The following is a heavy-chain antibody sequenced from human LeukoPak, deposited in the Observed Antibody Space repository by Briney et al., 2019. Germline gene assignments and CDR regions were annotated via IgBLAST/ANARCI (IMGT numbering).Heavy chain of an antibody. CDR3: ARVVPFTISGVVIVAWFDP. J-gene: IGHJ5*02. Sequence: SETLSLTCTVSGGSISDFYWSWIRQSPGKGLEWIGYIYHSGSTNYNPSLKSRVTISTDTSKNQFSLNLSSVTAADTAVYYCARVVPFTISGVVIVAWFDPWGPGTLVTVSP. CDR1: GGSISDFY. V-gene: IGHV4-59*01. CDR2: IYHSGST. D-gene: IGHD3-3*01.